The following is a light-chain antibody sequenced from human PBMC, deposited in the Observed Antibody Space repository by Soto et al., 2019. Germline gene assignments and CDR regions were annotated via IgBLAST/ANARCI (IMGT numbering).Light chain of an antibody. Sequence: EIVLTQSPGTLSLSPGERATLSCRASQSVSSSYLAWYQQKPGQAPRLLIYGESSRATGIPDRFSGSGSGTDSTLTISRLEPEDFAVYYCQQYGSSPYTFGQGTKLEIK. CDR2: GES. V-gene: IGKV3-20*01. J-gene: IGKJ2*01. CDR3: QQYGSSPYT. CDR1: QSVSSSY.